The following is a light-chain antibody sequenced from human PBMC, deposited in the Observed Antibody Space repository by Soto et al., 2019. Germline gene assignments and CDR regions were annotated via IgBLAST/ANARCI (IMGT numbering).Light chain of an antibody. CDR2: KAT. Sequence: DIPMTQSPSTLSASVGDRITITCRTSHDINGLLSWYQHKPGQAPRLLIYKATALENGVPSRFSGSGSGTEFTLTISSLQPDDFATYYCQQYDTDFGGGTKVDI. V-gene: IGKV1-5*03. CDR1: HDINGL. J-gene: IGKJ4*01. CDR3: QQYDTD.